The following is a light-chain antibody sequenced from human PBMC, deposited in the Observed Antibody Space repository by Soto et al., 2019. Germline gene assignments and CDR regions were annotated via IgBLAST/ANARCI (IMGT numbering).Light chain of an antibody. Sequence: QSVLTQPASLSGSPGQSITISCTGTSSDVGGYDYVSWYQQHPGKAPTLMTYDVSNRPSGVSNRFSGSKSGNTASLTISGLQAEDEADYYCSSYTGSSTLYVFGTGTQLTVL. V-gene: IGLV2-14*01. CDR3: SSYTGSSTLYV. CDR1: SSDVGGYDY. J-gene: IGLJ1*01. CDR2: DVS.